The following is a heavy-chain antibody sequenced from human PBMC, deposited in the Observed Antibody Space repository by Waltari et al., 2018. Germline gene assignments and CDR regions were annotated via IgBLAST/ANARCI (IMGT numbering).Heavy chain of an antibody. J-gene: IGHJ3*02. CDR1: GSSMRSGYY. V-gene: IGHV4-38-2*01. Sequence: QVQLQQSGPGLAKSSETLSLTCDVSGSSMRSGYYWCWLRQAPRKGLEGIASIYQSGSSYYNPSLRSRVTISVDTSRNQFSLEMTSVTATDTATYYCVAAKEYYYDGSGDDAFETWGQGTLVTVSS. CDR3: VAAKEYYYDGSGDDAFET. CDR2: IYQSGSS. D-gene: IGHD3-22*01.